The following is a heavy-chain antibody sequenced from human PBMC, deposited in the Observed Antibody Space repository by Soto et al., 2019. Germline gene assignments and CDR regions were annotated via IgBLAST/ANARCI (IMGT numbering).Heavy chain of an antibody. D-gene: IGHD6-13*01. J-gene: IGHJ6*02. CDR3: ARGGDSSTWYFSDYYGMDV. Sequence: PGGSLRLSCSASGFTFSSYAMHWVRQAPGKGLEYVSAISSNGGSTYYADSVKGRFTISRDNSKNTLYLQMSSLRAEDTGVYYCARGGDSSTWYFSDYYGMDVWGQGTTVTVSS. V-gene: IGHV3-64D*06. CDR2: ISSNGGST. CDR1: GFTFSSYA.